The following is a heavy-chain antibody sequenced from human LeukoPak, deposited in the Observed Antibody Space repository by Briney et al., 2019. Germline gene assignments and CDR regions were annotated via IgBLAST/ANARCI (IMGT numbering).Heavy chain of an antibody. V-gene: IGHV1-69*04. CDR1: GGTFSSYA. Sequence: SVKVSCKASGGTFSSYAIGWVRQARGQGLEWMGRIIPILGRANYAQKFQGRVAITADKSTSTAYMELSSLRSEDTAVYYCASDDIVVVPAATPPYYYYYGMDVWGQGTTVTVSS. CDR2: IIPILGRA. J-gene: IGHJ6*02. CDR3: ASDDIVVVPAATPPYYYYYGMDV. D-gene: IGHD2-2*01.